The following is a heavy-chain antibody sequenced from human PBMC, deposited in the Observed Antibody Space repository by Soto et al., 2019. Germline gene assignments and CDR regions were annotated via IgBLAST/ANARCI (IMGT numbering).Heavy chain of an antibody. CDR2: IKQDGGEK. Sequence: PGGSLRLSCVASGFTFDKSWMTWVRRAPGKGLEWVANIKQDGGEKQYVDSVRGRFIISRDNLKKSLFLQMSSLRVEDTAIYYCARDPYDTDSLSYGAFDIWGRGTVVTV. J-gene: IGHJ3*02. CDR3: ARDPYDTDSLSYGAFDI. D-gene: IGHD3-16*01. CDR1: GFTFDKSW. V-gene: IGHV3-7*03.